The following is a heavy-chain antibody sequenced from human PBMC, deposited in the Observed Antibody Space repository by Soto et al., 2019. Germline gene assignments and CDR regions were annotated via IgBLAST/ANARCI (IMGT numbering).Heavy chain of an antibody. V-gene: IGHV3-21*01. D-gene: IGHD3-9*01. Sequence: GGSLRLSCAASGFTFSSYSMNWVRQAPGKGLEWVSSISSSSSYIYYADSVKGRFTISRDNAKNSLYLQMNSLRAEDTAVYYCARDIDILTGGYYYGMDVWGQGTTVTVSS. CDR2: ISSSSSYI. CDR3: ARDIDILTGGYYYGMDV. J-gene: IGHJ6*02. CDR1: GFTFSSYS.